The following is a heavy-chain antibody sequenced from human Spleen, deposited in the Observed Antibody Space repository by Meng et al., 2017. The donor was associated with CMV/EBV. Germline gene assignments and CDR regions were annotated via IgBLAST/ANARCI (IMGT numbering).Heavy chain of an antibody. CDR1: GFAFSSYA. CDR2: IGTGGDT. CDR3: ARDWGRSTSCYYYYYGMDV. D-gene: IGHD2-2*01. Sequence: GESLKISCAASGFAFSSYALHWVRRVPGKGLEWVSAIGTGGDTYYADSVMGRFTISRDNAKKSLYLQMNSLIAEDMAVYYCARDWGRSTSCYYYYYGMDVWGQGTTVTVSS. V-gene: IGHV3-47*02. J-gene: IGHJ6*02.